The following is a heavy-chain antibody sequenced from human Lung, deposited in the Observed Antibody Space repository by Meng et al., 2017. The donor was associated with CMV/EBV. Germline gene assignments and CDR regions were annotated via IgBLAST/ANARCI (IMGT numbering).Heavy chain of an antibody. CDR1: GYTFTNYD. Sequence: XVKVSCXASGYTFTNYDINWVRQATGHGPEWMGWVNPNSGNTGYAQRFQGRVTMTRDTSTRTAYMELSSLRSDDTAVYYCARTWVLVTPVGGPPGVAPVVDHYGMDVWGQGTTVTVSS. CDR3: ARTWVLVTPVGGPPGVAPVVDHYGMDV. J-gene: IGHJ6*02. CDR2: VNPNSGNT. V-gene: IGHV1-8*01. D-gene: IGHD6-13*01.